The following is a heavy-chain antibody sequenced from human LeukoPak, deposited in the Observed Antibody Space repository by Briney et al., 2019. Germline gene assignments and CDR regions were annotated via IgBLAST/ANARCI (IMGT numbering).Heavy chain of an antibody. D-gene: IGHD6-6*01. V-gene: IGHV4-39*07. CDR1: GGSISSSSYY. CDR3: AKSIAARRAGYYFDY. Sequence: SETLSLTCTVSGGSISSSSYYWGWIRQPPGKGLEWIRSIYYSRSTNYNPSLKSRVTISVDTSKNQFSLKLSSVTAADTAVYYCAKSIAARRAGYYFDYWGQGTLVTVSS. J-gene: IGHJ4*02. CDR2: IYYSRST.